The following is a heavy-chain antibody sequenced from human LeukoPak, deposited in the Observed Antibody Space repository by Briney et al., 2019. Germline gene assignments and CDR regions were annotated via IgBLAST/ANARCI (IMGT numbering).Heavy chain of an antibody. J-gene: IGHJ3*02. CDR2: TYYRSKWYN. CDR3: ARDGVRDSSGWYMWARNHAFDI. CDR1: GDSVSSNSAA. D-gene: IGHD6-19*01. Sequence: SQTLSLTCAISGDSVSSNSAAWNWIRQSPSRGLEWLGRTYYRSKWYNDYAVSVKSRITINPDTSKNQFSLQLNSVTPEDTAVYYCARDGVRDSSGWYMWARNHAFDIWGQGTMVTVSS. V-gene: IGHV6-1*01.